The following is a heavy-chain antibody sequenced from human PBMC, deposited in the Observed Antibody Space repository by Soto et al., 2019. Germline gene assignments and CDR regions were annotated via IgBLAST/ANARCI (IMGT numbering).Heavy chain of an antibody. CDR2: IRDSGGST. Sequence: GGSLRLSCAASGFTFSSYDMSWVRQAPGKRLEWVSAIRDSGGSTYSADSVKGRFTISRDNSRNTLYLQMNSLRAEDTAVYFCARRVDASGSYFDYWGKGTLVTVSS. CDR3: ARRVDASGSYFDY. D-gene: IGHD3-10*01. J-gene: IGHJ4*02. V-gene: IGHV3-23*01. CDR1: GFTFSSYD.